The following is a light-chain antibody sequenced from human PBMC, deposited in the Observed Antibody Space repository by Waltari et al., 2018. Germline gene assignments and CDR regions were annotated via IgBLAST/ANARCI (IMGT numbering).Light chain of an antibody. CDR2: GSS. CDR3: QQYDEWPPRYT. J-gene: IGKJ2*01. Sequence: DTVLTQSPATLSVSPGDGATLSCRASQGVRRNLAWYQQRPAQDPRLLIFGSSTRAPGVAARFIGSGSGTEFTLTITGLQSEDSAIYFCQQYDEWPPRYTFGQGTTLEIK. CDR1: QGVRRN. V-gene: IGKV3-15*01.